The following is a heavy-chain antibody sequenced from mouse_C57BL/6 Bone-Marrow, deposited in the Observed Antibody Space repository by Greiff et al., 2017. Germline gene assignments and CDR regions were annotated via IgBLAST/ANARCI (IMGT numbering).Heavy chain of an antibody. CDR1: GFNIKDDY. V-gene: IGHV14-4*01. CDR3: TRIDYVFAY. D-gene: IGHD2-13*01. J-gene: IGHJ3*01. Sequence: EVKVEESGAELVRPGASVKLSCTASGFNIKDDYMHWVKQRPEQGLEWIGWIDPENGDTEYASKFQGKATITADTSSNTAYLQLSSLTSEDTAVYYCTRIDYVFAYWGQGTLVTVSA. CDR2: IDPENGDT.